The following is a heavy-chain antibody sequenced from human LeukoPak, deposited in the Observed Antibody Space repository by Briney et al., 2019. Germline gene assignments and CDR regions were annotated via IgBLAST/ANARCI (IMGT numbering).Heavy chain of an antibody. CDR3: ARGRGSYYYFDY. CDR2: IYYSGST. J-gene: IGHJ4*02. V-gene: IGHV4-59*01. Sequence: SETLSLTCTVSGGSISSYYWSWIRQPPGKGLEGIGYIYYSGSTNYNPSLKSRVTISVDTSKNQFSLKLSSVTAADTAVYYCARGRGSYYYFDYWGQGTLVTVSP. CDR1: GGSISSYY. D-gene: IGHD1-26*01.